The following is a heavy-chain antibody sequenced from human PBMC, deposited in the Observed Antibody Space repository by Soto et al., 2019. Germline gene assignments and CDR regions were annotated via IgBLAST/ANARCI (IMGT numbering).Heavy chain of an antibody. D-gene: IGHD6-13*01. V-gene: IGHV1-69*13. CDR1: GCTFSSYA. CDR2: IIPIYGRS. Sequence: GASVKVSFQATGCTFSSYAISWVRQAPGQGLEWMGGIIPIYGRSNYAQKFQGRVTHNADESTRTAYMALSRLTAEDTAGHYLARGSDIRSWADYYYGMDVWGQGTTVTVSS. J-gene: IGHJ6*02. CDR3: ARGSDIRSWADYYYGMDV.